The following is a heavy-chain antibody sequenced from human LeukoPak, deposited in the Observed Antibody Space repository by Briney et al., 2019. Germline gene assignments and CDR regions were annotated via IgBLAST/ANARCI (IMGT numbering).Heavy chain of an antibody. CDR2: ISYDGSNK. CDR1: GFTFSSYA. D-gene: IGHD5-24*01. CDR3: ARDRDRNAFDI. Sequence: GRSLRLSCAASGFTFSSYAMHWVRQAPGKGLEWVAVISYDGSNKYYADSVKGRFTISRDNSKNTLYLQMNSLRAEDTAVYYCARDRDRNAFDIWGQGTMVTVSS. J-gene: IGHJ3*02. V-gene: IGHV3-30-3*01.